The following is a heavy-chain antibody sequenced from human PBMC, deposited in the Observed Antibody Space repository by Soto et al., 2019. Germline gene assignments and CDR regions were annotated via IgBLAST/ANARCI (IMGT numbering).Heavy chain of an antibody. V-gene: IGHV3-33*01. D-gene: IGHD3-9*01. J-gene: IGHJ4*02. Sequence: LRLSCAASGFTFSSYAMHWVRQAPGKGLEWVAVMWYDGINKYYADSVKGRFTISRDNSKNTLYLQMNSLRAEDTAVYYCARGEILDILTGYYPNYFDCWGQGTLVTVSS. CDR3: ARGEILDILTGYYPNYFDC. CDR1: GFTFSSYA. CDR2: MWYDGINK.